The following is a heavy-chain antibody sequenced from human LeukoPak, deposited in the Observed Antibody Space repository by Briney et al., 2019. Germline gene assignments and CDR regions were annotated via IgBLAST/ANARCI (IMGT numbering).Heavy chain of an antibody. CDR1: GGTFSSYA. Sequence: GSSVKVSCKASGGTFSSYAISWVRQAPGQGLEWMGGIIPIFGTANYAQKFQGRVTITTDESTSIAYMELSSLRSEDTAVYYCARWWPGHYDSSGPQESGWGQGTLVTVSS. J-gene: IGHJ4*02. CDR2: IIPIFGTA. CDR3: ARWWPGHYDSSGPQESG. D-gene: IGHD3-22*01. V-gene: IGHV1-69*05.